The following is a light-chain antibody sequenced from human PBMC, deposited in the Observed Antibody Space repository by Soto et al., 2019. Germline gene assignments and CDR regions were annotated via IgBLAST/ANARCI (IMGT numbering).Light chain of an antibody. J-gene: IGKJ4*01. V-gene: IGKV3-15*01. CDR3: QQYNNWPLT. Sequence: EVVMTQSPATLSVSPGEGATLSCRASQNVHNNLAWYQQKPGQAPRLLIYDTSTRSTDIPFKFSGGGSGTEFTLTISSLQSEDVAVYYCQQYNNWPLTFGGGTKVEIK. CDR1: QNVHNN. CDR2: DTS.